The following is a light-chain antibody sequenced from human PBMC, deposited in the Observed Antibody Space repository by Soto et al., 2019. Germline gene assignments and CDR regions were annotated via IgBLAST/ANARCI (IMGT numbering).Light chain of an antibody. CDR2: GVY. V-gene: IGLV2-14*03. J-gene: IGLJ1*01. CDR3: TSYTSSTPFYV. CDR1: RTDVDGYDY. Sequence: QSVLTQPASVSGSPGQSIAISCTGVRTDVDGYDYVSWYQQHPGQAPQLIIYGVYNRPSGVSHRFSGSKSGDTASLTISGLQAEDEADYYRTSYTSSTPFYVFGTGTKVTVL.